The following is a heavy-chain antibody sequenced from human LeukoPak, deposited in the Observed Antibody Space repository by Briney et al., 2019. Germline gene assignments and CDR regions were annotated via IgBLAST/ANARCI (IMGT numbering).Heavy chain of an antibody. Sequence: PGGSLRLSCAASGFTFSSYSMSWVRQAPGKGLEWISGISVSGHRTYHAASVKGRFTISRDNSNNMVYLQMNSLRAEDTAVYYCARDTYYYGSGSPDISYYYYYMDVWGKGTTVTISS. D-gene: IGHD3-10*01. V-gene: IGHV3-23*01. CDR2: ISVSGHRT. J-gene: IGHJ6*03. CDR3: ARDTYYYGSGSPDISYYYYYMDV. CDR1: GFTFSSYS.